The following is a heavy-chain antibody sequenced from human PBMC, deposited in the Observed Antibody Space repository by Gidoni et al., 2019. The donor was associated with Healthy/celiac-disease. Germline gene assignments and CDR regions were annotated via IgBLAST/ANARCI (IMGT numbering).Heavy chain of an antibody. D-gene: IGHD6-19*01. J-gene: IGHJ3*02. Sequence: QVQLVQPGAEVKQPGASVKVACKDAGYTVTGYYTHWVRQAPGQGLEWMGWINPDSRCTNYAQKFQGWVTMTRVTSISAAYMELSRLRSDDTAVYYWAGCLRVKQWLSFFDAFDIWGQGTMVTVSS. CDR1: GYTVTGYY. CDR2: INPDSRCT. CDR3: AGCLRVKQWLSFFDAFDI. V-gene: IGHV1-2*04.